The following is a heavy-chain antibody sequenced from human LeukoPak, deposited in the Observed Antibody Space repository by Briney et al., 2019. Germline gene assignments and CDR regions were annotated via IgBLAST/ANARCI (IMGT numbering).Heavy chain of an antibody. J-gene: IGHJ4*02. D-gene: IGHD2-21*02. CDR3: ARGQSYCGSDCYFD. CDR1: GFIVTNYY. CDR2: IYTGGRT. Sequence: GGSLILSCAASGFIVTNYYMTWVRQAPEKGLEWVSVIYTGGRTYYGDSVKGRFTISRDSSRNTLHLQMNSLRVEDTALYYCARGQSYCGSDCYFDWGQGTLVTVSS. V-gene: IGHV3-66*01.